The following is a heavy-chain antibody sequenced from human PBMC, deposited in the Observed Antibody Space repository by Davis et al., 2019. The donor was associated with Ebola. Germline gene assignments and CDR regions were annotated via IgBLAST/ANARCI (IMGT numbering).Heavy chain of an antibody. CDR3: ARAEAWLVPAWFDP. CDR2: IYYSGST. CDR1: GGSISSYY. Sequence: GSLRLSCTVSGGSISSYYWSWIRQPPGKGLEWIGYIYYSGSTNYNPSLKSRVTISVDKSKNQFSLKLSSVTAAGTAVYYCARAEAWLVPAWFDPWGQGTLVTVSS. J-gene: IGHJ5*02. V-gene: IGHV4-59*12. D-gene: IGHD6-19*01.